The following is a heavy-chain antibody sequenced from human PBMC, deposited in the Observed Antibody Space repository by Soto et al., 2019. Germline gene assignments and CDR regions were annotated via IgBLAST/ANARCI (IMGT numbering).Heavy chain of an antibody. V-gene: IGHV4-31*03. Sequence: SETLSLTCTVSGGSISSGGYYWSWIRQHPGKGLEWIGYIYYSGSTYYNPSLKSRVTISVDTSKNQFSLKLSSVTAADTAVYYCARTPPIAALDYWGQGTLVTVSS. D-gene: IGHD6-13*01. CDR3: ARTPPIAALDY. J-gene: IGHJ4*02. CDR2: IYYSGST. CDR1: GGSISSGGYY.